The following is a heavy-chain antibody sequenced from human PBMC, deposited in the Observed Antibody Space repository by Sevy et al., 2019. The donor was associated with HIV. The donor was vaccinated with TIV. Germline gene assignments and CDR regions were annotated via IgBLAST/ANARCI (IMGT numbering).Heavy chain of an antibody. D-gene: IGHD3-9*01. CDR1: GFIFDDYA. Sequence: GGSLRLSCAASGFIFDDYAMHWVRQAPGKGLEWVSGISRDTVNIGYADSVKGRFTISRDNAKNSLYLQMNSLRAEDTALYYCTKDKRRYDILTRGGYFDYWGQGTLVTVSS. CDR3: TKDKRRYDILTRGGYFDY. CDR2: ISRDTVNI. V-gene: IGHV3-9*01. J-gene: IGHJ4*02.